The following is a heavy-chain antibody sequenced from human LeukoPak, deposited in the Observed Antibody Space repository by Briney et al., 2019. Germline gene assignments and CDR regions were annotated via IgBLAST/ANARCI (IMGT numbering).Heavy chain of an antibody. CDR3: ARVLGSSWYSGYFDY. J-gene: IGHJ4*02. D-gene: IGHD6-13*01. CDR2: INHSGST. CDR1: GGSFSGYY. V-gene: IGHV4-34*01. Sequence: SETLSLTCAVYGGSFSGYYWSWIRQPPGKGLEWTGEINHSGSTNYNPSLKSRATISVDTSKNQFSLKLSSVTAADTAVYYCARVLGSSWYSGYFDYWGQGTLVTVSS.